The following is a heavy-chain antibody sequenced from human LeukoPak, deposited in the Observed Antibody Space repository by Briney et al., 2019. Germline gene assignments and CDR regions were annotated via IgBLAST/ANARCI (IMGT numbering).Heavy chain of an antibody. CDR3: ARSRYNGNYDLLFHP. Sequence: SETLSLTCTVSSGSISRYYWSWIRQPPGKGLEWIGYIYYSGTTNYNPSLKSRVTISVDTSKNQFSLKLSSVTAADTAVYYCARSRYNGNYDLLFHPWGQGTLVTVSS. CDR1: SGSISRYY. J-gene: IGHJ5*02. V-gene: IGHV4-59*01. D-gene: IGHD1-7*01. CDR2: IYYSGTT.